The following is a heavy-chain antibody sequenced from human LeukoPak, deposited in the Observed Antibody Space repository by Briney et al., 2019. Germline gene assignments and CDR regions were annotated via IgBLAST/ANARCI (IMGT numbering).Heavy chain of an antibody. CDR3: AKDFLPYGSSSRMDV. CDR1: GFTFDDYT. V-gene: IGHV3-43*01. Sequence: GGSLRLSCAASGFTFDDYTMHWVRQAPGKGLEWVSLISWDGGSTYYADSVKGRFTISRDNSKNSLYLQMNSLRTEDTALYYCAKDFLPYGSSSRMDVWGQGTTVTVSS. D-gene: IGHD6-6*01. J-gene: IGHJ6*02. CDR2: ISWDGGST.